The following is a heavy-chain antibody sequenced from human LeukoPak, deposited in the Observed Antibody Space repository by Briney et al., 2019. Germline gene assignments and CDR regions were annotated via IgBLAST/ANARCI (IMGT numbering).Heavy chain of an antibody. V-gene: IGHV6-1*01. J-gene: IGHJ3*02. CDR1: GDSVSSHSDT. Sequence: SQTLSLTCAISGDSVSSHSDTWNWIRQSPSRGLEWLGRTYYRSKLYNDYAVSVESRIIINPDTSKNHFSLQLNSVTPEDTAVYYCARGPFWLEGAFDIWGLGTMVTVSS. CDR3: ARGPFWLEGAFDI. CDR2: TYYRSKLYN. D-gene: IGHD2/OR15-2a*01.